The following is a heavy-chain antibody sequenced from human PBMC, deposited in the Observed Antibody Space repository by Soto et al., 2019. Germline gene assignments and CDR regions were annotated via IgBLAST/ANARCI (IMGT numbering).Heavy chain of an antibody. J-gene: IGHJ6*02. V-gene: IGHV4-39*01. CDR3: GSSSSGWDYYGMDV. CDR1: GGSISSSSYY. Sequence: SSETLSLTCTVSGGSISSSSYYWGWIRQPPGKGLEWIGSIYYSGSTYYNPSLKSRVTISVDTSKNQFSLKLSSVTAADTAVYYCGSSSSGWDYYGMDVWGQGTTVTVSS. D-gene: IGHD6-6*01. CDR2: IYYSGST.